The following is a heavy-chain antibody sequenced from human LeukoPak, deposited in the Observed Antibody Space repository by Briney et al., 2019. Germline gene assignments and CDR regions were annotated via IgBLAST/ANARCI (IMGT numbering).Heavy chain of an antibody. D-gene: IGHD6-13*01. V-gene: IGHV3-7*01. CDR2: INQDGSEK. Sequence: GGALRLSCAASGFTFSSYWMSWVRQAPGKGLEWVANINQDGSEKYYVDSVKGRFTISRGNAKNSLYLQMNSLRAEDTAVYYCARDSSSSWYPHLPLIWGQGTLVTVSS. J-gene: IGHJ4*02. CDR3: ARDSSSSWYPHLPLI. CDR1: GFTFSSYW.